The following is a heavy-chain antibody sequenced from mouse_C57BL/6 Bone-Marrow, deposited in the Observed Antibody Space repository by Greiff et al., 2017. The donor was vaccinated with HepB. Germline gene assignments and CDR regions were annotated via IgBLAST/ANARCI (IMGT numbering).Heavy chain of an antibody. Sequence: VQLQQSGPELVKPGASVKIPCKASGYTFTDYNMDWVKQSHGKSLEWIGDINPNNGGTIYNQKFKGKATLTVDNSSSTAYMELRSLTSEDTAVYYCARRDYYGSSYAWFAYWGQGTLVTVSA. CDR3: ARRDYYGSSYAWFAY. V-gene: IGHV1-18*01. CDR1: GYTFTDYN. CDR2: INPNNGGT. D-gene: IGHD1-1*01. J-gene: IGHJ3*01.